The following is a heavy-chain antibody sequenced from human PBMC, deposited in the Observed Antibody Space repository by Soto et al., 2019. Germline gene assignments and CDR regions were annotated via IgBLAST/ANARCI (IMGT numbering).Heavy chain of an antibody. CDR2: MNEDGGTT. CDR3: ASDLSGRAAV. D-gene: IGHD3-10*01. Sequence: EVQLVESGGGLVRPGGSLRLSCAASGFSFSSYWMHWVRQVPGKGLVWVARMNEDGGTTDYADSVKGRFTISRDNAKNTLYLQMNSLRGEDTAVYYCASDLSGRAAVGGQGTTVTVSS. J-gene: IGHJ6*02. V-gene: IGHV3-74*02. CDR1: GFSFSSYW.